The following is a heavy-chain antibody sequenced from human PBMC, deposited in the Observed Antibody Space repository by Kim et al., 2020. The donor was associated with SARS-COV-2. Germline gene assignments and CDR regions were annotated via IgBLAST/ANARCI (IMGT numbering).Heavy chain of an antibody. V-gene: IGHV3-9*01. CDR3: AKGVVSYSYVYFQH. J-gene: IGHJ1*01. D-gene: IGHD5-18*01. Sequence: YADSVKGRFTISRDNAKNSLYLQMNSLRAEDTALYYCAKGVVSYSYVYFQHWGQGTLVTVSS.